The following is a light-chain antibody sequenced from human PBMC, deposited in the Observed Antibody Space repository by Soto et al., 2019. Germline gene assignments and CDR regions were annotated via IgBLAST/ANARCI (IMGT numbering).Light chain of an antibody. V-gene: IGLV1-40*01. J-gene: IGLJ1*01. CDR2: GNT. CDR1: SSKIGSTYD. Sequence: QSVLTQPPSVSVAPGQRVTISCTGSSSKIGSTYDVQWYQQLPGTAPKLLIHGNTNRPSGVPDRFSDSNSGTSASLAITGLQADDEADYYFKSYDDGLSVHYVFGNGTKVTVL. CDR3: KSYDDGLSVHYV.